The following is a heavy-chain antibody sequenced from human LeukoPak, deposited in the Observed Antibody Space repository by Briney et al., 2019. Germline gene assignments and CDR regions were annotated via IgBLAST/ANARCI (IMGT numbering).Heavy chain of an antibody. Sequence: GGSLRLSCAASGFTFSSYAMHWVRQAPGKGLEWVAVISYDGSNKYYADSVKGRFTISRDNSKNTLYLQMNSLRAEDTALYYCAKSDNDYGDYGPRYWGQGTLVTVSS. CDR2: ISYDGSNK. D-gene: IGHD4-17*01. J-gene: IGHJ4*02. CDR3: AKSDNDYGDYGPRY. CDR1: GFTFSSYA. V-gene: IGHV3-30*04.